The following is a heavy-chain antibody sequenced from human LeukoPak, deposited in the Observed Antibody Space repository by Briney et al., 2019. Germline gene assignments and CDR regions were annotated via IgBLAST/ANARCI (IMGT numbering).Heavy chain of an antibody. D-gene: IGHD3-10*01. CDR2: IYYSGST. CDR1: GGSISSYY. CDR3: AGGTQITMVRGARSAFDI. Sequence: SETLSLTCTVSGGSISSYYWSWIRQPPGKGLEWIGYIYYSGSTNYNPSLKSRVTISVDTSKNQFSLKLSSVTAADTAVYYCAGGTQITMVRGARSAFDIWGQGTMVTVSS. V-gene: IGHV4-59*01. J-gene: IGHJ3*02.